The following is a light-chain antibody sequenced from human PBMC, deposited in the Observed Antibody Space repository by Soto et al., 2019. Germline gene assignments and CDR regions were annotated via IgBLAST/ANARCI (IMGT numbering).Light chain of an antibody. J-gene: IGKJ3*01. CDR3: QQYFNWPLTWT. V-gene: IGKV3-15*01. Sequence: EIVMTQSPATLSVSPGERATLSCRASQSVSSNIAWYQQIPGQAPRLLVYGASTRATGVPARFSGSGSGIEFTLTISSLQSEDSAFYYCQQYFNWPLTWTFGPGTKVDIK. CDR2: GAS. CDR1: QSVSSN.